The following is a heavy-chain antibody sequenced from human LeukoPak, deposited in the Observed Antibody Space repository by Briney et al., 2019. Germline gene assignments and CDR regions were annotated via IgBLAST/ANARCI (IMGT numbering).Heavy chain of an antibody. CDR2: INSDGSGT. D-gene: IGHD1-14*01. V-gene: IGHV3-74*01. J-gene: IGHJ4*02. CDR3: ATETNGRYYDY. CDR1: GFTFSSYW. Sequence: GGSLRLSCAASGFTFSSYWMHWVRQAPGKGVVWVSRINSDGSGTSYADSVKGRFTISRDNANNFLYLQMDSLRAEDTAVYYCATETNGRYYDYWGQGTLLTVSS.